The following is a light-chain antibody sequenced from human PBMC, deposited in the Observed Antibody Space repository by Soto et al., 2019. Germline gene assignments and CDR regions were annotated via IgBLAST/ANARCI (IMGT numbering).Light chain of an antibody. CDR2: AAS. CDR1: QSVSSSY. J-gene: IGKJ1*01. V-gene: IGKV3-20*01. Sequence: EIVLTQSPGTLSLSPGERATLSCRASQSVSSSYLAWYQQKPGQAPRLLIYAASTGATGIPARFSGSGSGTDFTLTISRLEPEDFAVYYCQQYGSSPPWTFGQGTKV. CDR3: QQYGSSPPWT.